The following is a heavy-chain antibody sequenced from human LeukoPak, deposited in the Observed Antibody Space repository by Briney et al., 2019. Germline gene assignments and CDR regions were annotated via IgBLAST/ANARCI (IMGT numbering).Heavy chain of an antibody. CDR2: IGASNGNT. CDR3: ATDTSYSWYDTFGEY. D-gene: IGHD6-13*01. CDR1: GYTFTSYG. V-gene: IGHV1-18*01. J-gene: IGHJ4*02. Sequence: ASVKVSCEASGYTFTSYGISWVRQAPGQGLEWMGWIGASNGNTDYAQKFQGRVTMTTDTSTTTAYMELRSLRSDDTAVYYCATDTSYSWYDTFGEYWGQGTLVTVSS.